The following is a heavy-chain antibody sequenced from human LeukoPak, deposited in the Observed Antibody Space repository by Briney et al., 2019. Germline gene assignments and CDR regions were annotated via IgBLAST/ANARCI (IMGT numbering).Heavy chain of an antibody. J-gene: IGHJ6*02. CDR1: GFTVSSNY. CDR3: AKARTITMVRGVMDV. Sequence: GGSLRLSCAASGFTVSSNYMSWVRQAPGKGLEWVAVISYDGSNKYYADSVKGRFTISRDNSKNTLYLQMNSLRAEDTAVYYCAKARTITMVRGVMDVWGQGTTVTVSS. D-gene: IGHD3-10*01. CDR2: ISYDGSNK. V-gene: IGHV3-30*18.